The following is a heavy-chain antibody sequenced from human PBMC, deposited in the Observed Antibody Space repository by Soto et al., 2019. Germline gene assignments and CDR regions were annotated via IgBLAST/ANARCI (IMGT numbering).Heavy chain of an antibody. V-gene: IGHV3-21*01. Sequence: GGSLRLSCAASEFTFSSYSMNWVRQAPGKGLEWVSSISSSSSYIYYADSVKGRFTTSRDNAKNSLYRQMDSLRAEDPAVYYCARGSWYEHPGGFDPWGQGTLVTVSS. CDR1: EFTFSSYS. J-gene: IGHJ5*02. CDR3: ARGSWYEHPGGFDP. CDR2: ISSSSSYI. D-gene: IGHD6-13*01.